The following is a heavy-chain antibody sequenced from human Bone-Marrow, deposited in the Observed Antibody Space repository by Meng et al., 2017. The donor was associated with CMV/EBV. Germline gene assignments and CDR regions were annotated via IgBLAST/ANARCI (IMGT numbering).Heavy chain of an antibody. CDR1: GGTFSSYT. CDR3: ARWAVVAARRNYYYYGMDA. V-gene: IGHV1-69*02. J-gene: IGHJ6*02. CDR2: IIPILGIA. D-gene: IGHD2-15*01. Sequence: SVKVSCKASGGTFSSYTISWVRQAPGQGLEWMGRIIPILGIANYAQKFQGRVTITADKSTSTAYMELSSLRSEDTAVYYCARWAVVAARRNYYYYGMDAWGQGTTVTVSS.